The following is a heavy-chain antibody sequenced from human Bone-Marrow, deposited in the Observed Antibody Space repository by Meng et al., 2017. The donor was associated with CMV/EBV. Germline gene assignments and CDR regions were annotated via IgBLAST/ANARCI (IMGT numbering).Heavy chain of an antibody. CDR3: ARDGVGSSGWHLFDY. CDR2: INAGNGNT. CDR1: GYTFTSYA. Sequence: SGYTFTSYAMHWVRQAPGQRLEWMGWINAGNGNTKYSQEFQGRVTITRDTSASTAYMELSSLRSEDTAVYYCARDGVGSSGWHLFDYWGQGTLVTVSS. D-gene: IGHD6-19*01. J-gene: IGHJ4*02. V-gene: IGHV1-3*01.